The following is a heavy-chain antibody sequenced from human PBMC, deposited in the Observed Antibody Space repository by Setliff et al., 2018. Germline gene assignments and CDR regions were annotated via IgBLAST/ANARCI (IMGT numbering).Heavy chain of an antibody. D-gene: IGHD4-17*01. Sequence: GGSLRLSCAASGFMFSTYGMHWVRQAPGEGLEWVAYIRSDGSNKYYTDLVKGRFSITRDNSKNTLYLQMNSLRPEDTAVYYCAKDRVPDGYWDFDYWGQGILVTVSS. J-gene: IGHJ4*02. CDR1: GFMFSTYG. V-gene: IGHV3-30*02. CDR2: IRSDGSNK. CDR3: AKDRVPDGYWDFDY.